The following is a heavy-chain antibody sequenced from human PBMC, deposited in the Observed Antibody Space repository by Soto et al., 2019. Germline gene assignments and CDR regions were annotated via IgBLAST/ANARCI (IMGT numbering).Heavy chain of an antibody. CDR2: ISVSGGTT. J-gene: IGHJ5*01. D-gene: IGHD2-2*01. CDR1: GFTFSSFA. Sequence: LSFSCVASGFTFSSFALCWVRQAPGKGLEWVSSISVSGGTTYHADSVKCRFTIPRHNSKNTLNLQMNSLRVEDTAVYYCATDGYSITRNQPLDSWGHGTLVTVPS. CDR3: ATDGYSITRNQPLDS. V-gene: IGHV3-23*01.